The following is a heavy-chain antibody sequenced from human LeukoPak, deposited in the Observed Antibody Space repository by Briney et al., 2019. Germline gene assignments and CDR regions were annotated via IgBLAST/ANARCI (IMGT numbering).Heavy chain of an antibody. D-gene: IGHD6-13*01. V-gene: IGHV4-39*01. J-gene: IGHJ5*02. CDR2: IYYSGST. Sequence: SETLSLTCTVSGGSISSSIYYWGWIRQPPGKGLEWIGSIYYSGSTYYNPSLKSRVTISVDTSKNQFSLKLSSVTAADTAVYYCARHGRYGSSWYGRGFDPWGQGTLVTVSS. CDR3: ARHGRYGSSWYGRGFDP. CDR1: GGSISSSIYY.